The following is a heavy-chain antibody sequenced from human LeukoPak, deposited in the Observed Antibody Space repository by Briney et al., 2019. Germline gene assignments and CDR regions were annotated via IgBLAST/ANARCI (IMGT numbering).Heavy chain of an antibody. J-gene: IGHJ4*02. V-gene: IGHV1-69*05. CDR3: ARAEASRSSGKILGY. CDR1: GGTFSSYA. CDR2: IIPIFGTA. Sequence: SVKVSCKASGGTFSSYAISWVRQAPGQGLEWMGGIIPIFGTANYAQKFQGRVTITTDESTSTAYMEPSSLRSEDTAVYYCARAEASRSSGKILGYWGQGTLVTVSS. D-gene: IGHD1-26*01.